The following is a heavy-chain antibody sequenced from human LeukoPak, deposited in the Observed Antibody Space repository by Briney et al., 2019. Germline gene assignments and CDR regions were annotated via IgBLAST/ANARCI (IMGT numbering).Heavy chain of an antibody. CDR1: GFTFSSYS. D-gene: IGHD3-22*01. V-gene: IGHV3-21*01. CDR3: ASEGPYYYDSSGYYPFDY. J-gene: IGHJ4*02. Sequence: GGSLRLSCAASGFTFSSYSMNWDRQAPGKGREWCSSISSSSRYIYHAYQVKGRFTIYRDNAKNSLYLQMNSLRAEYTAVYYCASEGPYYYDSSGYYPFDYWGQGTLVTVSS. CDR2: ISSSSRYI.